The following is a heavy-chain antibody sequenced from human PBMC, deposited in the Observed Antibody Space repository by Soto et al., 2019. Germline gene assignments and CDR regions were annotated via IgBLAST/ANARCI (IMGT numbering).Heavy chain of an antibody. CDR3: AKHFASGIRYYDS. V-gene: IGHV3-23*01. CDR1: EFTFNKYA. D-gene: IGHD3-10*01. Sequence: EVQLLESEGGLVQPGGSLRLSCVASEFTFNKYAMNWVRQAPGKGLEWVATLNSFGGDMYYAGSVKGRFTISRDNSKDSLYLELNSLRAEDTALYFCAKHFASGIRYYDSWRLGTLLTVSS. J-gene: IGHJ4*02. CDR2: LNSFGGDM.